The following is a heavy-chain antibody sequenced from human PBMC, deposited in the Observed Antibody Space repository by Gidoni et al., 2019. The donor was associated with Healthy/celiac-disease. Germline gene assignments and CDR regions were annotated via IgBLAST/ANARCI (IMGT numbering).Heavy chain of an antibody. J-gene: IGHJ6*03. Sequence: EVQLLESGGGLVQPGGSLRLSCAASGFTFSSYAMSWVRQAPGKGLEWVSAISGSGGSTYYADSVKGRFTISRDNSKNTLYLQMNSLRAEDTAVYYCAKDPAIVVVPYYYYMDVWGKGTTVTVSS. V-gene: IGHV3-23*01. CDR1: GFTFSSYA. CDR3: AKDPAIVVVPYYYYMDV. D-gene: IGHD2-2*01. CDR2: ISGSGGST.